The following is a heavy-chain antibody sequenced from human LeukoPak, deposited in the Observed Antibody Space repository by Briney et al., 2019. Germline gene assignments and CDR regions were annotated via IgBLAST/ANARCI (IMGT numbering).Heavy chain of an antibody. CDR3: AREYFDV. Sequence: PGGSLRLSCAASGFNFGGNGMQRVRQAPGKGLEWLAAMWNDGRTFYRDSVKGRFIMSRDISKNTLYLQMDSLRGEDTGIYYCAREYFDVWGQGTTVSVSS. CDR1: GFNFGGNG. J-gene: IGHJ6*02. D-gene: IGHD3-9*01. CDR2: MWNDGRT. V-gene: IGHV3-33*01.